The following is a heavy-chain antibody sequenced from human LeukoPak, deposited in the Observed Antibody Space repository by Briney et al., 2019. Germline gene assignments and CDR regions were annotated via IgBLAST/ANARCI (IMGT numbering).Heavy chain of an antibody. V-gene: IGHV3-23*01. CDR2: ISGSGTFT. D-gene: IGHD2-2*01. CDR3: AKDPLGPRYCSGTSCSNWFDP. Sequence: QPGGSLRLSCAASGFTFSSYAMSWVRQAPGEGLEWVSAISGSGTFTYYADSVKGRFTISRDNSKNTLYLQLNSLRAEDTAVYYCAKDPLGPRYCSGTSCSNWFDPWGQGTLVTVSS. CDR1: GFTFSSYA. J-gene: IGHJ5*02.